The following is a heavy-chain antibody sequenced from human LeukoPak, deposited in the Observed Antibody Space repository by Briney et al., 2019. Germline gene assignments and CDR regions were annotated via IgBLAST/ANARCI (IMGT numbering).Heavy chain of an antibody. CDR3: ASSYGSGSYQNYYYYMDV. V-gene: IGHV3-20*04. CDR2: INWNGGST. Sequence: GGSLRLSCAASGFTFDDYGMSWVRQAPGKGLEWVSGINWNGGSTGYADSVKGRFTISRDNAKNSLYLQMNSLRAEDTALYYCASSYGSGSYQNYYYYMDVWGKGTTVTVSS. CDR1: GFTFDDYG. J-gene: IGHJ6*03. D-gene: IGHD3-10*01.